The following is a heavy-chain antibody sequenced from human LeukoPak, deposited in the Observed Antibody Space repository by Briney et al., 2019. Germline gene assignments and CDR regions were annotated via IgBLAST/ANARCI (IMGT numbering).Heavy chain of an antibody. CDR2: ISSSSSSI. J-gene: IGHJ4*02. V-gene: IGHV3-48*01. CDR1: GFTFSSYS. Sequence: GGSLRLSCAASGFTFSSYSMNWVRQAPGKGREWVSYISSSSSSIYYADSVKGRFTISRDNAKNSLYLQMNSLRAEDTAVYYCAREIVADGDYWGQGTLVTVSS. CDR3: AREIVADGDY. D-gene: IGHD5-12*01.